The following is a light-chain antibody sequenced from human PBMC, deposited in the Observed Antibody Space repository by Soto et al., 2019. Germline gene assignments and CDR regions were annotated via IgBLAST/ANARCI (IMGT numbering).Light chain of an antibody. V-gene: IGLV1-40*01. J-gene: IGLJ3*02. CDR3: QSYDTTLSGLV. CDR1: ASNLGAKYA. Sequence: QSVLTQPPSVSGAPGQRVTISCTGSASNLGAKYAVHWYQHLPGTARKLLIYDNIHRPSGVPDRFSGSKSDTSASLAITGLQAEDEADYYCQSYDTTLSGLVFGGGTKLTVL. CDR2: DNI.